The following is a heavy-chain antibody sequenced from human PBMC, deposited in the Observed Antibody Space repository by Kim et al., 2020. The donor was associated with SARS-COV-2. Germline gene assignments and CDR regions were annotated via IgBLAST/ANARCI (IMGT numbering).Heavy chain of an antibody. D-gene: IGHD1-26*01. CDR3: ARGSGNYGELDP. Sequence: SSTQSLKRRVDVSIDTPKNQFSLRLTSVTAADTAVYYCARGSGNYGELDPWGQGALVTVSS. V-gene: IGHV4-34*01. J-gene: IGHJ5*02.